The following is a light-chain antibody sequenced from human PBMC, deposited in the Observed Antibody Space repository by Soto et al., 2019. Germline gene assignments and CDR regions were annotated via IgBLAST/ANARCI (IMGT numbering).Light chain of an antibody. Sequence: SVLTQPASVSGSPGQSITISCTRTSSDAGAYDFVSWYQQHPDKAPKLMIYEVRNRPSGVSNRFSGSKSVNTATLTISGLQAEDEADDYCSSYTTSSTRVFGTGTKVTVL. V-gene: IGLV2-14*03. CDR2: EVR. J-gene: IGLJ1*01. CDR1: SSDAGAYDF. CDR3: SSYTTSSTRV.